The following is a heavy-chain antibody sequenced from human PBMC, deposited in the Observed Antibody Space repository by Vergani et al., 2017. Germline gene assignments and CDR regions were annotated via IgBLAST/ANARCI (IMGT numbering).Heavy chain of an antibody. CDR3: ARQLVGATIFRANWFPP. D-gene: IGHD1-26*01. V-gene: IGHV1-69*01. CDR2: IIPIFGTA. Sequence: QVKLVQSGAEVKKPGSSVKVSCKASGGTFSSYAISWVRQAPGQGLEWMGGIIPIFGTANYAQKLQGRVTITADESTSTAYMELRSLRSDDTAVYYCARQLVGATIFRANWFPPWGQGTLVTVSS. J-gene: IGHJ5*02. CDR1: GGTFSSYA.